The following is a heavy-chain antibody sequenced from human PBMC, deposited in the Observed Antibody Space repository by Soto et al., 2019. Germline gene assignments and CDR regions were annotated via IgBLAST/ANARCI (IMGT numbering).Heavy chain of an antibody. V-gene: IGHV3-30*03. CDR3: AIEGAAPATGFYYYYMDV. J-gene: IGHJ6*03. Sequence: QVQLVESGGGVVQPGRSLRLSCAASGFTLSSYGKHWVRQAPGMGLEWVAVISYDGSNKYYADSVKGRFTISRDNSKNTLYLQMNSLRAEDTAVYYCAIEGAAPATGFYYYYMDVWGKGTTVTVSS. D-gene: IGHD6-13*01. CDR1: GFTLSSYG. CDR2: ISYDGSNK.